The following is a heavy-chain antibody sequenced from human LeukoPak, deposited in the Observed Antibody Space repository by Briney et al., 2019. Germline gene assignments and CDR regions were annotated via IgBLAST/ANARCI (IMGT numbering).Heavy chain of an antibody. Sequence: GGSLRLSCAASGFTFSASTMHWVHQASGKGLEWVGRIRSKANSYATAYAASVKGRFTISRDDSKNTAYLQMNSLGTEDTAVYYCTTVDTTMVWGQGTLVTVSS. V-gene: IGHV3-73*01. CDR1: GFTFSAST. CDR3: TTVDTTMV. D-gene: IGHD5-18*01. J-gene: IGHJ4*02. CDR2: IRSKANSYAT.